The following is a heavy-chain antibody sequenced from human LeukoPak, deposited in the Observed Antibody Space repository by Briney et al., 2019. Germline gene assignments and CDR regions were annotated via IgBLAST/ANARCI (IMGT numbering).Heavy chain of an antibody. J-gene: IGHJ4*02. V-gene: IGHV4-39*01. CDR1: GGSISSSYYY. CDR2: IYSSGST. D-gene: IGHD3-10*01. CDR3: ARPYHDGSFDY. Sequence: SETLSLTCTVSGGSISSSYYYWGWLRQPPGRGLEWIGSIYSSGSTYYNPSLKSRVTISVDTSKNQFSLKLSSVTAADTAVYYCARPYHDGSFDYWGQGTLVTVSS.